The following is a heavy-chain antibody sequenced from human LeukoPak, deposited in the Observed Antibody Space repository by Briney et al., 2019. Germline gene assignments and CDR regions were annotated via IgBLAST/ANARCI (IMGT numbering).Heavy chain of an antibody. CDR3: ARIGRLRTAAAGKTIDY. CDR1: GGSICSSNW. J-gene: IGHJ4*02. CDR2: IYHSGST. D-gene: IGHD6-13*01. Sequence: SEILSLTCAVSGGSICSSNWWSWVRQPPGKGLEWIGEIYHSGSTNYNPSLKSRVTISVDKSKNQFSLKLSSVTAADTAVYYCARIGRLRTAAAGKTIDYWGQGTLVTVPS. V-gene: IGHV4-4*02.